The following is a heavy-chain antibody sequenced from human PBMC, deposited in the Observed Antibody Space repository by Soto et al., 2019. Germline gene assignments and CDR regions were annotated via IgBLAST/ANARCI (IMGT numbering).Heavy chain of an antibody. CDR2: IYYRGNA. Sequence: PSETLSLTCSVSDDSINSDKYYWGWIRQPPGKGLEWIGSIYYRGNAYYNPSLQTRVTISLDKSKSQFSLKLNSMTAADSAVYFCARLEGLATISYYFDFWGPGALVTAPQ. CDR3: ARLEGLATISYYFDF. V-gene: IGHV4-39*01. CDR1: DDSINSDKYY. D-gene: IGHD3-9*01. J-gene: IGHJ4*02.